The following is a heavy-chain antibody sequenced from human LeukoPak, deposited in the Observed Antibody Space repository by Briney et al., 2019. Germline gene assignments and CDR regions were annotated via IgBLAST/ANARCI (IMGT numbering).Heavy chain of an antibody. D-gene: IGHD3-22*01. Sequence: PGGSLRLSCAASGFTFSSYAMSWVRQAPGKGLEWVSAISGSGGSTYYADSVKGRFTISRDNSKNTLYLQMNSLRAEDTAVYYCAKGSYYYDSSGYYVPLVGWYFDLWGRGTLVTVSS. CDR3: AKGSYYYDSSGYYVPLVGWYFDL. J-gene: IGHJ2*01. CDR1: GFTFSSYA. CDR2: ISGSGGST. V-gene: IGHV3-23*01.